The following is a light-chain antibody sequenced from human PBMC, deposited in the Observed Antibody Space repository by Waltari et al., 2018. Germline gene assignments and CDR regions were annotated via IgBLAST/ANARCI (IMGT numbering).Light chain of an antibody. CDR2: GAS. V-gene: IGKV3-15*01. CDR1: QSVSSN. CDR3: QQYNNWPRWT. Sequence: EIVMTQSPATLSVSPGERATLPCRAIQSVSSNLAWYQQKPGQAPWLLIYGASTRATGSPVRFSGSGSGTEFTLTISSMQSEDFAVYYCQQYNNWPRWTFGQGTKVEIK. J-gene: IGKJ1*01.